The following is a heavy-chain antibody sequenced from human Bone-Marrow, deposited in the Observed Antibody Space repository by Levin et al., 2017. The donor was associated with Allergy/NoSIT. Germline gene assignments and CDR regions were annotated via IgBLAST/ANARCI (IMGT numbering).Heavy chain of an antibody. CDR2: ISYSGST. Sequence: SQTLSLTCSVSGGSVSSDSYYWNWIRQPPGKGLEWIGYISYSGSTNYNPSLLSRATISMDTSKNQFSLRLSSGTTADTAVYYCARNFISKGWPKFDDWGRGTLVTVSS. CDR1: GGSVSSDSYY. CDR3: ARNFISKGWPKFDD. D-gene: IGHD6-19*01. V-gene: IGHV4-61*01. J-gene: IGHJ4*02.